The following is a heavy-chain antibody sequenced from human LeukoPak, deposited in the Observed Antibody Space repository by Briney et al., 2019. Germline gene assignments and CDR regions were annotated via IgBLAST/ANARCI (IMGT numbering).Heavy chain of an antibody. CDR1: GASISRYY. CDR3: ARQGGSTWSHFDY. D-gene: IGHD6-13*01. CDR2: IYYRGGT. J-gene: IGHJ4*02. V-gene: IGHV4-59*08. Sequence: SEALSLTCTVSGASISRYYWSWIRQPPAKGLEWIGNIYYRGGTNYGPSFKSRVTISLDTSKSQFSLELKSVTAADTAMYYCARQGGSTWSHFDYWGQGTLVAVSS.